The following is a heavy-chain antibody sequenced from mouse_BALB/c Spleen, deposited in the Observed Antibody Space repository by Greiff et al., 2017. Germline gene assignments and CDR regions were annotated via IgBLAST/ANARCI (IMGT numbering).Heavy chain of an antibody. V-gene: IGHV1-4*01. J-gene: IGHJ1*01. D-gene: IGHD1-1*01. CDR3: ARRNYYGSSYWYFDV. Sequence: QVQLQQSGAELARPGASVKMSCKASGYTFTSYTMHWVKQRPGQGLEWIGYINPSSGYTNYNQKFKDKATLTADKSSSTAYMQLSSLTSEDSAVYYCARRNYYGSSYWYFDVWGAGTTVTVSS. CDR2: INPSSGYT. CDR1: GYTFTSYT.